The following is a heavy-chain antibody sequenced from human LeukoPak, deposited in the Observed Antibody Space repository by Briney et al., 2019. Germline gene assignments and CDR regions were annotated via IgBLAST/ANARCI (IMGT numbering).Heavy chain of an antibody. CDR1: GFSLSTSGVG. CDR3: ARAYYDILTGYYNYYYYYMDV. V-gene: IGHV2-5*01. J-gene: IGHJ6*03. Sequence: SGPTLVNPTQTLTLTCTFSGFSLSTSGVGVGWIRQPPGKALEWLALIYWNDDKRYSPSLKSRLTITKDTSKNQVVLTMTNMDPVDTATYYCARAYYDILTGYYNYYYYYMDVWGKGTTVTVSS. CDR2: IYWNDDK. D-gene: IGHD3-9*01.